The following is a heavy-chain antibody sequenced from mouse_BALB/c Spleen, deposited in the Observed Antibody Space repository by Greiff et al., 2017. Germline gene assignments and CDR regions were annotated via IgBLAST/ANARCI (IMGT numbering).Heavy chain of an antibody. V-gene: IGHV1-15*01. Sequence: QVQLQQSGAELVRPGASVTLSCKASGYTFPDYEMHWVKQTTVHGLEWIGAIDPETGGTAYNQRFKGKATLTADKSSSTAYMELRSLTSEDSAVYNCTRGEGNHSPADWGEGNLVTV. J-gene: IGHJ3*01. CDR3: TRGEGNHSPAD. CDR2: IDPETGGT. D-gene: IGHD6-1*01. CDR1: GYTFPDYE.